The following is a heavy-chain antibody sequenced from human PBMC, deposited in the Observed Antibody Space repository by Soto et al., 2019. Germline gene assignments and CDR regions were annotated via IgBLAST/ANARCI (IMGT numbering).Heavy chain of an antibody. D-gene: IGHD3-10*01. CDR2: MNPNSGNT. J-gene: IGHJ5*02. CDR3: ARGWYYGSGSPFDP. Sequence: QVQLVQSGAEVKKPGASVKVSCKASGYTFTSYDINWVRQATGQGLEWMGWMNPNSGNTGYAQKFQGRATRTRNTSISTAYMELSSLRYEDTAVYYCARGWYYGSGSPFDPWGQGTLVTVSS. V-gene: IGHV1-8*01. CDR1: GYTFTSYD.